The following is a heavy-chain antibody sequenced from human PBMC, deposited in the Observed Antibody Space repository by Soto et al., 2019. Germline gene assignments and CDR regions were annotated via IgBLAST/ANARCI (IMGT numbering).Heavy chain of an antibody. CDR3: ARGEVAARKYYYYGMDV. D-gene: IGHD6-6*01. J-gene: IGHJ6*02. CDR2: MIPNCGNT. V-gene: IGHV1-8*02. CDR1: GGTFSSYA. Sequence: ASVKVSCKASGGTFSSYAISWVRQAPGQGLEWMGWMIPNCGNTGYAQKFQGRVTMTRNTSISTAYMELSSLRSEDTAVYYCARGEVAARKYYYYGMDVWGQGTTVTVSS.